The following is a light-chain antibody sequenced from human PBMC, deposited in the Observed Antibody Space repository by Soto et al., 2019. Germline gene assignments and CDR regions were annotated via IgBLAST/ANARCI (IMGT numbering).Light chain of an antibody. CDR1: SSDVGGYNY. CDR3: SSYSSSSTSYV. CDR2: EVS. V-gene: IGLV2-14*01. J-gene: IGLJ1*01. Sequence: QSALTQPASVSGSPGQSITISCTGTSSDVGGYNYVSWYQQHPGKAPKLMIYEVSKRPSGVSNRFSGSKSGNTASLTISGLQAEDEADYYCSSYSSSSTSYVFGTGTKLTVL.